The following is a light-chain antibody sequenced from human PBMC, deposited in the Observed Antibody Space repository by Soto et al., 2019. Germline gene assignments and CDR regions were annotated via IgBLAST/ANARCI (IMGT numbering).Light chain of an antibody. CDR1: DIGSKG. CDR3: QVWDSGSAHVV. J-gene: IGLJ2*01. V-gene: IGLV3-21*01. Sequence: SYELTQSPSVSVAPGKTASISCGGNDIGSKGVHWYQQKPGQAPVLVIYSDTDLPPVITERFSGSNSANLATLTISRVEAGDEADYYCQVWDSGSAHVVFGGGTKVTVL. CDR2: SDT.